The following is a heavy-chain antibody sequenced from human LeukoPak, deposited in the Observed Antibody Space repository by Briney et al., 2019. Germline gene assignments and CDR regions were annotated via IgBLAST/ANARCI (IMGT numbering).Heavy chain of an antibody. CDR3: AKEGGYDILTGYYIDY. CDR1: VFTLSSYS. Sequence: PGRSLRLSRAVSVFTLSSYSMNWIRHAPGKGLEWVSYISNSGSTIYYADSVKGRFTITRDNAKNSRYLQMNSLRAEDTAVYYCAKEGGYDILTGYYIDYWGQGTLVTVSS. J-gene: IGHJ4*02. D-gene: IGHD3-9*01. V-gene: IGHV3-48*04. CDR2: ISNSGSTI.